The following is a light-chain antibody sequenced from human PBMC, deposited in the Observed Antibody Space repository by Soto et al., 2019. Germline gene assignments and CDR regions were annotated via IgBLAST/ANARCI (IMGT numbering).Light chain of an antibody. CDR3: QQRTNWPAT. J-gene: IGKJ4*02. CDR1: QSITGY. V-gene: IGKV3-11*01. CDR2: DTF. Sequence: EVVLTQSPATLSLSPGERVTLSCRASQSITGYLAWSQHKPGQAPRLLIYDTFKRATGIPARFSGSGSGTDFTLTISSLEPEDFANYVCQQRTNWPATFGRGTKVEMK.